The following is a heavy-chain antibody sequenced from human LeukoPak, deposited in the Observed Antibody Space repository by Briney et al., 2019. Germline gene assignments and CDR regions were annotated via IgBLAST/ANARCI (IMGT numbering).Heavy chain of an antibody. CDR1: GDSVSSNSAA. CDR3: AVEAGGGFDP. Sequence: PSQTLSLTCAISGDSVSSNSAAWNWLRQSPSRGLEWLGRTYYRSKRYNDYAVSVKSRITINPDTSKNQFSLQLNSVTPDDTAVYYCAVEAGGGFDPWGQGTLVTVSS. D-gene: IGHD3-10*01. J-gene: IGHJ5*02. CDR2: TYYRSKRYN. V-gene: IGHV6-1*01.